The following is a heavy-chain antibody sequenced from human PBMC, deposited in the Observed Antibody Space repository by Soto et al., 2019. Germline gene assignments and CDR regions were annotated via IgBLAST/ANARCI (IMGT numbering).Heavy chain of an antibody. CDR1: GFTFRSYW. CDR3: ARGRTYYDFWSGYDHFDY. CDR2: IKQDGSEK. D-gene: IGHD3-3*01. J-gene: IGHJ4*02. V-gene: IGHV3-7*01. Sequence: GGSLRLSCEASGFTFRSYWMSWVRQAPGKGLEWVANIKQDGSEKYYVDSVKDRFNISRDNAKNSLYLQMNSLRAEDTDVYYCARGRTYYDFWSGYDHFDYWCQGTLVTVSS.